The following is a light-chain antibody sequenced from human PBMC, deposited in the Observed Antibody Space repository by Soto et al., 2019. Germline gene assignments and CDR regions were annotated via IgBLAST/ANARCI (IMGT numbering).Light chain of an antibody. CDR2: GAS. J-gene: IGKJ1*01. V-gene: IGKV3-20*01. CDR3: QQYGSSTWT. Sequence: EIVLTQSPGTLSLSPGERATLSCRASQSVSSSYLAWYQQKPGQAPRHLIYGASSRATGIPDRFSGSGSGTAFTLTISRLEPEDFAVYYCQQYGSSTWTFGQGTKVEIK. CDR1: QSVSSSY.